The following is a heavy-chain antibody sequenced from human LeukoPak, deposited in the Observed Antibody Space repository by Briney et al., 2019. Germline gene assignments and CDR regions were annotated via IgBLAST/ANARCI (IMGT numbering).Heavy chain of an antibody. Sequence: GGSLRLSCTASGFTFSSYAMSWVRQAPGKGLEWVSAISGSGDSTYYADSVKGRFTISRDNSKNTLYLQMNSLRAEDTAVYYCANFLRWSTHDYWGQGTLVTVSS. V-gene: IGHV3-23*01. CDR1: GFTFSSYA. D-gene: IGHD2/OR15-2a*01. J-gene: IGHJ4*02. CDR2: ISGSGDST. CDR3: ANFLRWSTHDY.